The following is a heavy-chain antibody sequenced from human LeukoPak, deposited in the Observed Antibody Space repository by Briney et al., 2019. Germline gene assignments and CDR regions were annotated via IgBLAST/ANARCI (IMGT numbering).Heavy chain of an antibody. D-gene: IGHD3-10*01. J-gene: IGHJ2*01. CDR2: IRSDGSNK. V-gene: IGHV3-30*02. Sequence: GGSLRLSCAASGFTFSSYGIHWVRQAPGKGLEWVAFIRSDGSNKYYADSVEGRFTVSRDNSKNSLYLQMNSLRAEDTAVYYCARDYFSRAALLGYFDLWGRGTLVTVSS. CDR1: GFTFSSYG. CDR3: ARDYFSRAALLGYFDL.